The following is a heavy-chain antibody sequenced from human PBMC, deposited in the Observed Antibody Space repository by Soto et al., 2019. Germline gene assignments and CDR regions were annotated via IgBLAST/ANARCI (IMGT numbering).Heavy chain of an antibody. Sequence: GGSLRLSCEASGFIFSSYSMHWVRQAPGKGLVWVSRINDNGRRTNYADSVKGRFTMSRDNAQNTVYLQMNSLRAEDTAVYYCARDVELQIFAYWGQGSLVTGSS. V-gene: IGHV3-74*01. D-gene: IGHD1-26*01. CDR2: INDNGRRT. CDR1: GFIFSSYS. J-gene: IGHJ4*02. CDR3: ARDVELQIFAY.